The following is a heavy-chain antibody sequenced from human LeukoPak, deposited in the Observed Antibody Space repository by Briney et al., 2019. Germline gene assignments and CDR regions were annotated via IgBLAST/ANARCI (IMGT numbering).Heavy chain of an antibody. D-gene: IGHD3-22*01. Sequence: PGGSLRLSCAASGFTFSDYYMSWIRQAPGKGLEWVSYISSSGSTIYYADSVKGRLTFSRDNAKNSLYLQMNSLRAEDTAVYYCARDLTLNYYDSSGYYSLDAFDIWGQGTMVTVSS. J-gene: IGHJ3*02. CDR3: ARDLTLNYYDSSGYYSLDAFDI. CDR2: ISSSGSTI. V-gene: IGHV3-11*04. CDR1: GFTFSDYY.